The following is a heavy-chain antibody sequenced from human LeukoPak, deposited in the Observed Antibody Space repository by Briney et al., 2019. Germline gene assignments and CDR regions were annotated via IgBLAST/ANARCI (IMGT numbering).Heavy chain of an antibody. Sequence: AASVKVSCKASGYTFTGYYVHWLRQAPGQGLEWMGWINPNSGGTKYAQKFHGRVTMTRDTSISTAYMGLNRLTSDDTAVYYCARDLYYYDSSNSYNWFDPWGQGTPVTVSS. V-gene: IGHV1-2*02. J-gene: IGHJ5*02. CDR2: INPNSGGT. CDR1: GYTFTGYY. D-gene: IGHD3-22*01. CDR3: ARDLYYYDSSNSYNWFDP.